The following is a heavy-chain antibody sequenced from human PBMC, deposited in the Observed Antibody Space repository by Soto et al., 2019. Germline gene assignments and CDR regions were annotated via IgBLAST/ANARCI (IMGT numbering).Heavy chain of an antibody. CDR3: ARASSSWYYFDY. J-gene: IGHJ4*02. CDR1: GGSFSGYY. D-gene: IGHD6-13*01. V-gene: IGHV4-34*01. CDR2: INHSGST. Sequence: SETLSLTCAVYGGSFSGYYWSWIRQPPGKGLEWIGEINHSGSTNYNPSLKSRVTISVDTSKNQFSLKLSSVTAADMAVYYCARASSSWYYFDYWGQGTLVTVSS.